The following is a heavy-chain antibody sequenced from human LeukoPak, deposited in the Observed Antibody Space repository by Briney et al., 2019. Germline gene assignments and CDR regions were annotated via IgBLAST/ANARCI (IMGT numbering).Heavy chain of an antibody. J-gene: IGHJ4*02. CDR1: GGSISSYY. V-gene: IGHV4-59*12. D-gene: IGHD2-15*01. Sequence: SETLSLTCTVSGGSISSYYWSWIRQPPGKGLEWIGYIYYSGSTNYNPSLKSRVTISVDTSKNQFSLKLSSVTAADTAVYYCARDSRWAAPHFDYWGQGTLVTVSS. CDR2: IYYSGST. CDR3: ARDSRWAAPHFDY.